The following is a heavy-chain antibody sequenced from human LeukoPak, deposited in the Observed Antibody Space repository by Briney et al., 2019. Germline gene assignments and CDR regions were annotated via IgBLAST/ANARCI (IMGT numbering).Heavy chain of an antibody. CDR1: GYTFTSYG. CDR3: ARTGEHVGHIAARPYYYYYMDV. V-gene: IGHV1-18*01. CDR2: ISAYNGNT. D-gene: IGHD6-6*01. J-gene: IGHJ6*03. Sequence: ASVKVSCKASGYTFTSYGISWVRQAPGQGLEWMGWISAYNGNTNYAQKLQGRVTMTTDTSTSTAYMELRSLRSDDTAVYYCARTGEHVGHIAARPYYYYYMDVWGKGTTVTVSS.